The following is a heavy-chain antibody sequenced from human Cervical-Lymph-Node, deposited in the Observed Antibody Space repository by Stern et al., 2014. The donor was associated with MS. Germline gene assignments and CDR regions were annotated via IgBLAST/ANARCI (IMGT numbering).Heavy chain of an antibody. CDR1: GFTFSDYY. CDR2: LSSSGSTI. Sequence: QMQLVQSGGGLVKPGGSLRLSCVASGFTFSDYYMSWIRQAPGKGLEWVSYLSSSGSTIYYADSVKGRFTISRDNAKNSLYLQMNSLRAEDTAVYYCARDSPSWGWCFDYWGQGTLVTVSS. J-gene: IGHJ4*02. CDR3: ARDSPSWGWCFDY. V-gene: IGHV3-11*01. D-gene: IGHD6-19*01.